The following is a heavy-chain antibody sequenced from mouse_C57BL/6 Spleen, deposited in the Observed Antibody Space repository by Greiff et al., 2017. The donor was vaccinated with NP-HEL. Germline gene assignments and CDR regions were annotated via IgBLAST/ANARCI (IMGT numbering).Heavy chain of an antibody. CDR1: GFTFSDFY. CDR3: ARGATRAMD. D-gene: IGHD3-1*01. CDR2: SRNKANDYTT. Sequence: EVKLMESGGGLVQSGRSLRLSCATSGFTFSDFYMEWVRQAPGKGLEWIAASRNKANDYTTEYSASVKGRFIVSRDTSQSILYLQMNALRAEDTAIYYCARGATRAMDWGQGTSVTVSS. J-gene: IGHJ4*01. V-gene: IGHV7-1*01.